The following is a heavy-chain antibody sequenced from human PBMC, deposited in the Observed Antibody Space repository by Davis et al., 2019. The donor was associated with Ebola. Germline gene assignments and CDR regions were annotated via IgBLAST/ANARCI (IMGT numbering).Heavy chain of an antibody. Sequence: GESLKISCKNSGNGFTSYWIGWVRQMPGRGLEWMGIVYPYDSDTRYSPSFQGRVTISADKSTTTAYLQWSTLKASDSAMYYCARGGSTGVGRAFHIWGQGTMVTVSS. D-gene: IGHD1-1*01. V-gene: IGHV5-51*01. J-gene: IGHJ3*02. CDR2: VYPYDSDT. CDR1: GNGFTSYW. CDR3: ARGGSTGVGRAFHI.